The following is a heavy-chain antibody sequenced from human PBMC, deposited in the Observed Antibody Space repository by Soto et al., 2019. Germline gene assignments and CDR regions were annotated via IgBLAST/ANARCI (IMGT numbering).Heavy chain of an antibody. D-gene: IGHD1-1*01. CDR1: GFTFSSYE. CDR3: ARNWYYFDY. V-gene: IGHV3-48*03. Sequence: GGSLRLSCAASGFTFSSYEMNWVRQAPGKGLEWVSYISSSGSTIYYADSVKGRFTISRDNAKNSLYLQMNSLRAEDTAVYYCARNWYYFDYWGQGTLVTVSS. CDR2: ISSSGSTI. J-gene: IGHJ4*02.